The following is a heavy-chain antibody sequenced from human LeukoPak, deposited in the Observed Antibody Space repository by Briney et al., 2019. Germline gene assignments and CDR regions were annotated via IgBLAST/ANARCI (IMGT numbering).Heavy chain of an antibody. D-gene: IGHD3-3*02. V-gene: IGHV4-61*02. CDR1: GGSISSGSYY. CDR3: ARRSFFSAVDY. J-gene: IGHJ4*02. Sequence: PSQTLSLTCTVSGGSISSGSYYWSWIRQPAGKGLEWIGRIYTSGSTNYNPSLKSRVTISVDTSKNQFSLKLSSVTAADTAVYYCARRSFFSAVDYWGQGTLVTVSS. CDR2: IYTSGST.